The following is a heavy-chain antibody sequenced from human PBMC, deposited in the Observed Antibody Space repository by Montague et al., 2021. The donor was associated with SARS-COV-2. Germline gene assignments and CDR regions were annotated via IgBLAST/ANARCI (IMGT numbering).Heavy chain of an antibody. CDR3: ARAVSVRRAVNWFDP. D-gene: IGHD3-10*01. J-gene: IGHJ5*02. V-gene: IGHV4-59*11. CDR2: IYYCGGI. Sequence: SETLSLTCTVSGGSMSDHHWSWIRQPPGKGLEWLAYIYYCGGIXSXATXXXRVTMSVDTFKNQFSLKLTSVTAADTAVYYCARAVSVRRAVNWFDPWGQGTLVTVSS. CDR1: GGSMSDHH.